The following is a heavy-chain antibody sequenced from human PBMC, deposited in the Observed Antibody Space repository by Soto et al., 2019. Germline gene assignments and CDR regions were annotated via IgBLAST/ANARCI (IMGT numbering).Heavy chain of an antibody. J-gene: IGHJ4*02. CDR2: ISGSGFST. Sequence: EVQLLESGGGLVQPGGSLRLSCAASGFTFSSYAMSWVRQAPGKGLEWVSAISGSGFSTYYADSVKGRFTVSRDTSKNTWFLQKNSLRAENTAVYYCAKDPGDDPADYFAYWGQGTLVTVSS. D-gene: IGHD4-17*01. CDR1: GFTFSSYA. CDR3: AKDPGDDPADYFAY. V-gene: IGHV3-23*01.